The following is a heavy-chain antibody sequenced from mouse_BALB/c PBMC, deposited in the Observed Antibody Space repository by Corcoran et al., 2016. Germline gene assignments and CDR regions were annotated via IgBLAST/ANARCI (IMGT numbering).Heavy chain of an antibody. J-gene: IGHJ1*01. CDR1: GFNIKDTS. CDR2: IDPANGNT. D-gene: IGHD4-1*01. CDR3: ARTGTKYYDV. Sequence: EVQLQQSGAELVTPGASVKLSCTSSGFNIKDTSMHWVKQRPEQGLECIGRIDPANGNTKYDPKFQGKATITADTSSNTAYLQLSSLTSEDAAVYYCARTGTKYYDVWGAGTTVTVSS. V-gene: IGHV14-3*02.